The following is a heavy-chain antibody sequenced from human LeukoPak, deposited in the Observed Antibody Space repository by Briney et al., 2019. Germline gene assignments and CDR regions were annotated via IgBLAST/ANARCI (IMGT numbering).Heavy chain of an antibody. J-gene: IGHJ5*02. CDR3: ARDQQWLVLRRANWFDP. D-gene: IGHD6-19*01. CDR2: INHSGST. CDR1: GGSLSGYY. V-gene: IGHV4-34*01. Sequence: SETLSLTCAVYGGSLSGYYWSWIRQPPGKGLEWIGEINHSGSTNYNPSLKSRVTISVDTSKNQFSLKLSSVTAADTAVYYCARDQQWLVLRRANWFDPWGQGTLVTVSS.